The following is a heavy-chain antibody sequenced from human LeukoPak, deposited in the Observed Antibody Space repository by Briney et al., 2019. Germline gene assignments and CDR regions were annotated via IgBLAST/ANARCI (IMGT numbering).Heavy chain of an antibody. V-gene: IGHV4-30-2*01. CDR2: IYHSGST. CDR3: ARQPSARYFDL. CDR1: GGSISSGGYS. Sequence: PSETLSLTCTVSGGSISSGGYSWSWIRQPPGKGLEWIGYIYHSGSTYYNPSLKSRVTISVDRSKNQFSLKLSSVTAADTAVYYCARQPSARYFDLWGRGTLVTVSS. J-gene: IGHJ2*01.